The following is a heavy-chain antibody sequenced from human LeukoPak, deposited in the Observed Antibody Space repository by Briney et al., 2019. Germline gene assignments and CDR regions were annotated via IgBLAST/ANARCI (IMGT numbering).Heavy chain of an antibody. D-gene: IGHD2-2*01. Sequence: SQTLSLTCTVSGGSISSGGYYWSWIRQRPGKGLEWIGYIYYSGSTYYNPSLKSRVTISVDTSKNQFSLKLSSVTAADTAVYYCARGGGDIVVVPAALRFDPWGQGTLVTVSS. CDR2: IYYSGST. V-gene: IGHV4-31*03. CDR1: GGSISSGGYY. J-gene: IGHJ5*02. CDR3: ARGGGDIVVVPAALRFDP.